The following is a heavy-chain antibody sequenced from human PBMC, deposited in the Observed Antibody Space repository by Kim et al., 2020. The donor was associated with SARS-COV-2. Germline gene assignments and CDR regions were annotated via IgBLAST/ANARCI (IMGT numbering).Heavy chain of an antibody. D-gene: IGHD1-7*01. CDR3: ARHDWNYVPFDY. J-gene: IGHJ4*02. Sequence: YSNPSLKSRVTISVDTSKNQFSLKLSSVTAADTAVYYCARHDWNYVPFDYWGQGTLVTVSS. V-gene: IGHV4-39*01.